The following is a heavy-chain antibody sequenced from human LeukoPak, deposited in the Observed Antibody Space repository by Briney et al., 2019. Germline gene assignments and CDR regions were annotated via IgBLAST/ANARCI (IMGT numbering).Heavy chain of an antibody. CDR2: IRYDGSNK. CDR1: GFTFISYS. D-gene: IGHD1-26*01. J-gene: IGHJ5*01. V-gene: IGHV3-30*02. CDR3: ANGGVGAIVRNWFDS. Sequence: GGSLRLSCAASGFTFISYSTHWVRQAPGKGLEWVAFIRYDGSNKYYADSVKGRFTISRDNSKNTLYLQMNSLRTEDTAVYYCANGGVGAIVRNWFDSWGQGTLVTVSS.